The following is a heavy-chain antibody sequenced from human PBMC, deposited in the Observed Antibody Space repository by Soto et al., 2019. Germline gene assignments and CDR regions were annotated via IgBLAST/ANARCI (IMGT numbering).Heavy chain of an antibody. V-gene: IGHV3-23*01. D-gene: IGHD2-2*01. Sequence: PWWSLRLSCAASGVTFSSYAMSWVCQAPGKGLEWVSAISGSGGSTYYADSVKGRFTISRDNSKNTLYLQMNSLRAEDTAVYYCAKDAIVVVPAAPRWFDPWGQGTLVTVSS. CDR1: GVTFSSYA. CDR2: ISGSGGST. J-gene: IGHJ5*02. CDR3: AKDAIVVVPAAPRWFDP.